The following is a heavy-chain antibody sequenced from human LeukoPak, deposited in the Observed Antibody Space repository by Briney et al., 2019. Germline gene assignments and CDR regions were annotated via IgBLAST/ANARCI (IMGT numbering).Heavy chain of an antibody. J-gene: IGHJ2*01. V-gene: IGHV4-38-2*02. CDR1: GYSIAHGFF. CDR3: ARVEVPRDINDWYFDL. CDR2: LYHSGTT. D-gene: IGHD2-15*01. Sequence: SETLSLTCTVSGYSIAHGFFWAWIRQPPGGGLEWIGSLYHSGTTYYNTSLRSRISTSVDTSKNQFSLKLRLVTAADTAVYYCARVEVPRDINDWYFDLWGRGTLVTVSS.